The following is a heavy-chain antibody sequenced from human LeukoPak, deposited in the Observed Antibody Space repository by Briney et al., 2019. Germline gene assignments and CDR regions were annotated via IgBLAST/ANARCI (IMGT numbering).Heavy chain of an antibody. CDR3: ARWGPYCFHY. Sequence: PSETLSLTCTVSGASITSYYWSWIRQPPGKGLEWIGFFSYSGSANYNPSLKSRVTISVDTSKNQFSLKLSSVTAADTAVYYCARWGPYCFHYWGQGTLVTVSS. CDR1: GASITSYY. CDR2: FSYSGSA. D-gene: IGHD3-16*01. V-gene: IGHV4-59*01. J-gene: IGHJ4*02.